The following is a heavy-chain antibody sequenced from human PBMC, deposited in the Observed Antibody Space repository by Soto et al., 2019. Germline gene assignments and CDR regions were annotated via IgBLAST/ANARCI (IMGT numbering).Heavy chain of an antibody. CDR3: ARSDHYYYDSSGYWDY. CDR2: IYYSGST. D-gene: IGHD3-22*01. Sequence: SETLSLTCTVSGGSISSYYWSWIRQPPGRGLEWIGYIYYSGSTNYNPSLKSRLTISVDTSKNQFSLKLSSVTAADTAVYYCARSDHYYYDSSGYWDYWGQGTLVTVS. V-gene: IGHV4-59*08. J-gene: IGHJ4*02. CDR1: GGSISSYY.